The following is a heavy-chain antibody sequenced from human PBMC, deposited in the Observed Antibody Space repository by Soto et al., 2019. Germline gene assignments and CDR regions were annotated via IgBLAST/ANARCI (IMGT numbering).Heavy chain of an antibody. Sequence: NPSETLSLTCTVSGGSMSSYYWSWIRQPPGKGLEWIGYIYYSGSTNYNPSLKSRVTISVDTSKKQFSLKLSSVTAADTAVYYCASWGVYCTSTSCFERWFDPWGQGILVTVSS. CDR3: ASWGVYCTSTSCFERWFDP. CDR1: GGSMSSYY. CDR2: IYYSGST. V-gene: IGHV4-59*08. J-gene: IGHJ5*02. D-gene: IGHD2-2*01.